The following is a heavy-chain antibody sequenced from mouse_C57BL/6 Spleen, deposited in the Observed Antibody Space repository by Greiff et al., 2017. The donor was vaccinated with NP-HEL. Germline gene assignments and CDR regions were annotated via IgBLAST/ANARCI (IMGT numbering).Heavy chain of an antibody. D-gene: IGHD1-1*01. CDR2: IWSGGST. CDR3: ARNGHYYGSSYIAY. J-gene: IGHJ3*01. V-gene: IGHV2-2*01. Sequence: QVQLKESGPGLVQPSQSLSITCTVSGFSLTSYGVHWVRQSPGKGLEWLGVIWSGGSTDYNAAFISRLSISKDNSKSQVFFKMNSLQADDTAIYYCARNGHYYGSSYIAYWGQGTLVTVSA. CDR1: GFSLTSYG.